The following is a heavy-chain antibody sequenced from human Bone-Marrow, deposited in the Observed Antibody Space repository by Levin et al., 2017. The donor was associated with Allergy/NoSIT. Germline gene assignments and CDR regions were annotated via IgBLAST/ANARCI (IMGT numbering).Heavy chain of an antibody. CDR3: AREHYDFWSGYYTGSVSNLWDY. CDR1: GYTFTSYG. V-gene: IGHV1-18*01. CDR2: ISAYNGNT. J-gene: IGHJ4*02. Sequence: GESLKISCKASGYTFTSYGISWVRQAPGQGLEWMGWISAYNGNTNYAQKLQGSVTMTTDTSTSTAYMELRSLRSDGTAVYYCAREHYDFWSGYYTGSVSNLWDYWGQGTLVTVSS. D-gene: IGHD3-3*01.